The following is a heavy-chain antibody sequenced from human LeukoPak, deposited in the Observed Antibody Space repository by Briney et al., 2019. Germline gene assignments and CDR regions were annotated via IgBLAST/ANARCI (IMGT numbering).Heavy chain of an antibody. Sequence: PSETLSLTCTVSGGSISSYYWSRIRQPAGKGLEWIGRIYTSGSTNYNPSLKSRVTISVDTSKNQFSLKLSSVTAADTAVYYCARGGYSSSLRNFDLWGRGTLVTVSS. CDR3: ARGGYSSSLRNFDL. V-gene: IGHV4-4*07. CDR1: GGSISSYY. D-gene: IGHD6-13*01. J-gene: IGHJ2*01. CDR2: IYTSGST.